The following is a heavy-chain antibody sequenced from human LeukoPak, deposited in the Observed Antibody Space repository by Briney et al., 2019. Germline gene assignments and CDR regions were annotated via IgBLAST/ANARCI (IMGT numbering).Heavy chain of an antibody. Sequence: PGGSLRLSCAASGSTFSSYIMHWVRQAPGKGLEWVAVISYDGSNKYYADSVKGRFTISRDNSKNTLYLQMDSLRAEDTAVYYCVRPPEYYGPGSYYEFDYWGQGTLVTVSS. CDR3: VRPPEYYGPGSYYEFDY. CDR1: GSTFSSYI. J-gene: IGHJ4*02. V-gene: IGHV3-30*04. CDR2: ISYDGSNK. D-gene: IGHD3-10*01.